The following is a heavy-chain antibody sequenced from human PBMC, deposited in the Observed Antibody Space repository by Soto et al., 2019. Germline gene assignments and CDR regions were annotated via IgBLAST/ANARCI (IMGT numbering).Heavy chain of an antibody. Sequence: QLQLQESGSGLVKPSQTLSLTCAVSGCSISSGGYSWSWIRQPPGKGLEWIGNIYHSGSTYYNPSLKRRVTISVDRSKHHFSRNLSSVTAADTAVYYCASGRTAADLDYLGQGTLVTVSS. D-gene: IGHD6-13*01. J-gene: IGHJ4*02. V-gene: IGHV4-30-2*01. CDR3: ASGRTAADLDY. CDR1: GCSISSGGYS. CDR2: IYHSGST.